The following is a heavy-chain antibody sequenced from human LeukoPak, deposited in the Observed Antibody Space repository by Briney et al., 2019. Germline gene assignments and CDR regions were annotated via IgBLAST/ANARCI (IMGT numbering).Heavy chain of an antibody. Sequence: SETLSLTCTVSGGSINNYHWSWIRQPPEKGLEWMGFIYNSGSTNNNPSLKSRLTISVDTSKNQFSLKLSSVTAADTAVYYCARHGGSWTFDYWGQGTLVTVSS. J-gene: IGHJ4*02. CDR1: GGSINNYH. CDR2: IYNSGST. CDR3: ARHGGSWTFDY. D-gene: IGHD6-13*01. V-gene: IGHV4-59*08.